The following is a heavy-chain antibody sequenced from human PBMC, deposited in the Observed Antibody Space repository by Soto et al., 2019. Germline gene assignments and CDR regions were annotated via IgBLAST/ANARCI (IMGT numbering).Heavy chain of an antibody. CDR3: ARETLSYGFGLDV. Sequence: PGGSLRLSCAASGFRFGAYNTHWVRQGPGKGLEWVSFISWNGANTFYADSVKGRFTISRDSPKKSVSMQINSLRSEDTALYYCARETLSYGFGLDVWGQGTTVTVYS. J-gene: IGHJ6*02. V-gene: IGHV3-43*01. CDR2: ISWNGANT. D-gene: IGHD3-16*01. CDR1: GFRFGAYN.